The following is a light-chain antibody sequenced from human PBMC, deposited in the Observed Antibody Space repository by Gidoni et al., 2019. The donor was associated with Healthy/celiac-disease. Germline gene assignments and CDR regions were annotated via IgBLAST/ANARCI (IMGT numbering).Light chain of an antibody. J-gene: IGKJ1*01. CDR3: MQALQTPRT. Sequence: DIVMTPSPPSLLVTPGEPAPIPCRSSQSLLNNNGYNYLDWYLQKPGQSPQLLIYLGSSLAPGVPDRFSGSGSGTDFTLKISRVEAEDVAVYYCMQALQTPRTFXQXTKVEIK. CDR1: QSLLNNNGYNY. CDR2: LGS. V-gene: IGKV2-28*01.